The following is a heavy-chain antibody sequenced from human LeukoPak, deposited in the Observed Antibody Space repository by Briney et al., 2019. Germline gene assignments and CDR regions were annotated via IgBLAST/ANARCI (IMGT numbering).Heavy chain of an antibody. J-gene: IGHJ4*02. CDR2: IWYDGSNK. CDR3: ARDLLLVATSVFGY. Sequence: PGRSLRLSCAASGFTFSSYGMHWVRQAPGKGLEWVAVIWYDGSNKYYADSVKGRFTISRDNSKNTLYLQMNSLRAEDTAVYYCARDLLLVATSVFGYWGQGTLVTVSS. CDR1: GFTFSSYG. V-gene: IGHV3-33*01. D-gene: IGHD5-12*01.